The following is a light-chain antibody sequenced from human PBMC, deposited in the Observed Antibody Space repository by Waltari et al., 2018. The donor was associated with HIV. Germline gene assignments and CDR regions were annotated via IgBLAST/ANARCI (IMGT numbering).Light chain of an antibody. V-gene: IGKV1-39*01. Sequence: DIQMTQSPSSLSASVGDRVTITCRASQSISNYLNWYHQKPGKAPNLLIYAASSLQSGVPSRFSGCGSGTEFILTITGVQPEDFATYYCQQSITAPGTVGQGTKLEIK. J-gene: IGKJ2*01. CDR3: QQSITAPGT. CDR1: QSISNY. CDR2: AAS.